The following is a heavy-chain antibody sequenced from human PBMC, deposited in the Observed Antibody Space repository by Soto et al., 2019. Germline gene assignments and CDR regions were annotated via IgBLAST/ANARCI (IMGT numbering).Heavy chain of an antibody. CDR2: INAGNGNT. Sequence: GASVKVSCKASGYTFTSYAMHWVRQAPGQRLEWMGWINAGNGNTKYSQKFQGRVTITRDTSASTAYMELSSLRSEDTAVYYCARVLPGYSGYDYPLFDYWGQGTLVTVSS. D-gene: IGHD5-12*01. J-gene: IGHJ4*02. V-gene: IGHV1-3*01. CDR3: ARVLPGYSGYDYPLFDY. CDR1: GYTFTSYA.